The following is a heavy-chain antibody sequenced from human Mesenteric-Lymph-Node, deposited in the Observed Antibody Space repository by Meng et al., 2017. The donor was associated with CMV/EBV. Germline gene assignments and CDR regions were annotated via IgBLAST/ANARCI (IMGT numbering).Heavy chain of an antibody. CDR2: VYYTGST. CDR3: ARTDYYGSGPKN. V-gene: IGHV4-59*11. CDR1: GGAISSHY. J-gene: IGHJ4*02. D-gene: IGHD3-10*01. Sequence: LTCNVSGGAISSHYWSWIRQSPGKGREWIGYVYYTGSTYYNPSLKSRLTISVDRSKNQLSLKMTSVTAADTAVYYCARTDYYGSGPKNWGQGTLVTVSS.